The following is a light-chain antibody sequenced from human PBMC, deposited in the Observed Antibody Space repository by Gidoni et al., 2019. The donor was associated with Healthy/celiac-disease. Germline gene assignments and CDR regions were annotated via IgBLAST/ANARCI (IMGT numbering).Light chain of an antibody. J-gene: IGKJ5*01. V-gene: IGKV3-11*01. CDR3: QRRSNWPPIT. CDR2: DAS. CDR1: TSVSSY. Sequence: EIVLTQSPATLALSPGERATLSSRASTSVSSYLAWYQQKPGQTPRLLIYDASNRATVIPARFSGSGSGTDFTLTISSLEPEDFAVYYCQRRSNWPPITFGQGTRLEIK.